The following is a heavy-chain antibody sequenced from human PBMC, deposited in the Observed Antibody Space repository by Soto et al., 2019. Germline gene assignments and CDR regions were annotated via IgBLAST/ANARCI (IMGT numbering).Heavy chain of an antibody. CDR2: ISWNSGSI. CDR3: AKGLAGTADY. V-gene: IGHV3-9*01. Sequence: EVQLVESGGGLVQPGRSLRLSCAASGFTFDDYAMHWVRQAPGKGLEWVSGISWNSGSIGYADSVKGRFTISRDNAKNSLYLQMNSLRAEDTALYYCAKGLAGTADYWGQGTLVTVSS. CDR1: GFTFDDYA. J-gene: IGHJ4*02. D-gene: IGHD6-19*01.